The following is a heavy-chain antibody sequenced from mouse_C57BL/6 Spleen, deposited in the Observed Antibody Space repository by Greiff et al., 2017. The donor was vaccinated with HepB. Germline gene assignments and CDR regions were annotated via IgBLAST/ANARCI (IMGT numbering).Heavy chain of an antibody. CDR1: GYSITSGYY. CDR2: ISYDGSN. CDR3: AREPGYYYGYYFDY. Sequence: DVKLQESGPGLVKPSQSLSLTCSVTGYSITSGYYWNWIRQFPGNKLEWMGYISYDGSNNYNPSLKNRISITRDTSKNQFFLKLNSVTTEDTATYYCAREPGYYYGYYFDYWGQGTTLTVSS. V-gene: IGHV3-6*01. J-gene: IGHJ2*01. D-gene: IGHD1-1*01.